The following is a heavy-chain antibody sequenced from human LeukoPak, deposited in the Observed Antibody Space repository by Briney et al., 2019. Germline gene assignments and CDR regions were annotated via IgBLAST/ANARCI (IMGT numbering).Heavy chain of an antibody. D-gene: IGHD3-10*01. V-gene: IGHV4-59*01. Sequence: SETLSLTCTVSGGSISSYYWSWVRQPAGKGLEWIGYGHYTGSTNYNPSLKSRVTFSVDTSKNQFSLKLTSVTAADTAVYYCARWGETSALRVHAFDIWGQGTMVTVSS. J-gene: IGHJ3*02. CDR2: GHYTGST. CDR3: ARWGETSALRVHAFDI. CDR1: GGSISSYY.